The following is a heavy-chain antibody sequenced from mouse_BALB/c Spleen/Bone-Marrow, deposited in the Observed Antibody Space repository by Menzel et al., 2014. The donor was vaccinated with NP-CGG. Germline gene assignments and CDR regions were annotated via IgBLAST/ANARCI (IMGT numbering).Heavy chain of an antibody. CDR2: IDPFNGVT. J-gene: IGHJ3*01. CDR1: GYSFTSYY. D-gene: IGHD2-4*01. V-gene: IGHV1-31*01. CDR3: ARRVITTCPEFAY. Sequence: VQLQQSGPELMKPGASVKISCKAFGYSFTSYYIHWVKQNHGKSLEWIGYIDPFNGVTIYNQKFKGKATLTADKSSSTAYMHLSSLTSEDSAVYYCARRVITTCPEFAYWGQGTLVTVSA.